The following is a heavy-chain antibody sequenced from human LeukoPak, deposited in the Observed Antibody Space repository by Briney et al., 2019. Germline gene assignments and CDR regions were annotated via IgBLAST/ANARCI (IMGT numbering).Heavy chain of an antibody. V-gene: IGHV4-59*02. D-gene: IGHD5-24*01. J-gene: IGHJ4*02. CDR2: IYYSGST. CDR3: ARGLHPVEGFDY. Sequence: SETLSLTCIVSGAYVTTYSWSWIRQPPGKGLEWIGYIYYSGSTNYNPSLKSRVTISVDTSKNQFSLKLSSVTAADTAVYYCARGLHPVEGFDYWGQGTLVTVSS. CDR1: GAYVTTYS.